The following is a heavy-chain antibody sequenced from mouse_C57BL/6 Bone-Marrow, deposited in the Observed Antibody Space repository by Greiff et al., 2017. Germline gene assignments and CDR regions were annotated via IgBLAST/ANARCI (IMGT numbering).Heavy chain of an antibody. V-gene: IGHV1-26*01. Sequence: EVQLQQSGPELVKPGASVKISCKASGYTFTDYYMNWVKQSHGKSLQWIGDINPNNGGTSYNQKLNGKATLTVDKSSSTAYMELRSLTSEDSAIYYCARDYYGSSGYVDYWGQGTILTVSS. J-gene: IGHJ2*01. CDR2: INPNNGGT. CDR1: GYTFTDYY. D-gene: IGHD1-1*01. CDR3: ARDYYGSSGYVDY.